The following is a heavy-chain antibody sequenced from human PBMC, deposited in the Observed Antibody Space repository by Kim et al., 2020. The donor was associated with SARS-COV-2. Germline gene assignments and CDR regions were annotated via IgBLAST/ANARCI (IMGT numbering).Heavy chain of an antibody. CDR1: GYTFTGYY. V-gene: IGHV1-2*06. CDR3: ASGNDILTGYYSVPYYFDY. J-gene: IGHJ4*02. D-gene: IGHD3-9*01. CDR2: INPNSGGT. Sequence: ASVKVSCKASGYTFTGYYIHWVRQAPGQGLEWMGRINPNSGGTNYAQNFQVRVTMTRDTSISTVYMELSRLRSDDTAVYYCASGNDILTGYYSVPYYFDYWGQGTLVTVSS.